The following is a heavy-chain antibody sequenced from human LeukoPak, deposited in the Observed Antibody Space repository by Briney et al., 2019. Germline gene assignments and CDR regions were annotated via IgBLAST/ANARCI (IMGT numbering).Heavy chain of an antibody. CDR2: IYYSGST. CDR1: GGSINSYY. CDR3: ARSRVTPGLIYAFDI. V-gene: IGHV4-59*01. Sequence: SETLSLTYTVSGGSINSYYWSWIRQPPGKGLEWIGYIYYSGSTNYNPSLKSRVTISVDTSKNQFSLKLSSVTAADTAVYYCARSRVTPGLIYAFDIWGQGTMVTVSS. J-gene: IGHJ3*02. D-gene: IGHD3/OR15-3a*01.